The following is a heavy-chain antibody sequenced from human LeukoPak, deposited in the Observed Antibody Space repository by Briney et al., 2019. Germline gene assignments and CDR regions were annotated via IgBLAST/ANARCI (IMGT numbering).Heavy chain of an antibody. J-gene: IGHJ1*01. CDR1: GFTFSTYT. D-gene: IGHD6-19*01. CDR2: ISGGSNYI. CDR3: ARDCGDSSQLLPQ. Sequence: PGGSLRLSRTASGFTFSTYTLNWVRQSPGKGLEWVSSISGGSNYIYYGDSVKGRFTISRDNAKNSLYLQMNSLRAEDTAVYYCARDCGDSSQLLPQGGQGTLVTVSS. V-gene: IGHV3-21*01.